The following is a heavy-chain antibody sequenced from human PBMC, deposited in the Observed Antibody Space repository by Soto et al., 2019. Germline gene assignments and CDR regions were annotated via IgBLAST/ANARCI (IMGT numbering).Heavy chain of an antibody. D-gene: IGHD2-21*01. Sequence: QVQLVQSGAEVNNPGASVKVSCKASGYTFTPYPIHWVRQAPGQGLEGMGWINIGNGNTQYSENFQGRVTITKDTSATTVYMELSSLRSEDTAIYYCGREPLCGGKCYVNDFGPWGQGTLVTVSS. CDR1: GYTFTPYP. CDR3: GREPLCGGKCYVNDFGP. CDR2: INIGNGNT. V-gene: IGHV1-3*04. J-gene: IGHJ5*02.